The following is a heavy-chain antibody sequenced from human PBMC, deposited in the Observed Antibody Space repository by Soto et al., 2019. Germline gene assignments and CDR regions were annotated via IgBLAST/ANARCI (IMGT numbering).Heavy chain of an antibody. CDR1: GGTFSSYA. Sequence: SVKVSCKASGGTFSSYAISWVRQAPGQGLEWMGGIIPIFGTANYAQKFQGRVTITADESTSTAYMELSSLRSEDTAVYYCARAGYSYGLYYYYGMDVWGQGTTVTVYS. CDR3: ARAGYSYGLYYYYGMDV. D-gene: IGHD5-18*01. J-gene: IGHJ6*02. V-gene: IGHV1-69*13. CDR2: IIPIFGTA.